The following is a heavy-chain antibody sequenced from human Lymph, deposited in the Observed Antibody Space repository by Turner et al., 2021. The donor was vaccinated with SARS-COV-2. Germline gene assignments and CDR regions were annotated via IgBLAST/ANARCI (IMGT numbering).Heavy chain of an antibody. V-gene: IGHV3-30*04. CDR3: ARGVPEFDS. Sequence: QVQLVESGGGVVQPGRSLRLSCAASGFTFSSYVMHWVRQAPGKGLGWVAVISYDGSNKYYADSVKGRFTISRDYSKNTLYLQMNSLRAEDTAIYYCARGVPEFDSWGQGTLVTVSS. CDR1: GFTFSSYV. CDR2: ISYDGSNK. D-gene: IGHD2-2*01. J-gene: IGHJ5*01.